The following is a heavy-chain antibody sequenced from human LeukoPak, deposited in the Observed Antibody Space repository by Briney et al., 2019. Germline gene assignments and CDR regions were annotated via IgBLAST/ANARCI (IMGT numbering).Heavy chain of an antibody. Sequence: GGSLRLSCAASGFTFSSYAMSWVRQAPGRGLEWVSAISGSGGSTYYADSVKGRFTISRDNSKNTLYLQMNSLRAEDTAVYYCAKGYRVVVVTIGYFDYWGQGTLVTVSS. J-gene: IGHJ4*02. V-gene: IGHV3-23*01. CDR2: ISGSGGST. CDR1: GFTFSSYA. CDR3: AKGYRVVVVTIGYFDY. D-gene: IGHD3-22*01.